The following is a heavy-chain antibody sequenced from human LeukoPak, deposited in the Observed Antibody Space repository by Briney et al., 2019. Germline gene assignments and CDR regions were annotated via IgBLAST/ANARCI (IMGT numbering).Heavy chain of an antibody. D-gene: IGHD3-22*01. CDR3: SGMHRYYDGSGYWVQ. J-gene: IGHJ4*02. V-gene: IGHV3-23*01. CDR2: ISTNGGST. CDR1: GFTFSSYA. Sequence: PGGSLRLSCEASGFTFSSYAMSWVRQAPGKGLEWVSGISTNGGSTSYADSAKGRLTISRDNPRNMPYMEMNLLRPEDPAVYYGSGMHRYYDGSGYWVQWGQGTLLSVS.